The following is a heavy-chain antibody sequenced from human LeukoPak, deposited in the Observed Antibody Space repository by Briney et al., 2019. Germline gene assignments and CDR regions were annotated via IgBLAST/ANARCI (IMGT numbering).Heavy chain of an antibody. V-gene: IGHV3-30*18. D-gene: IGHD2-15*01. Sequence: GGSLRLSCAASGFTLSNYTMHWVRQAPGKGLQWVAAISNDGSNKYYADSVKGRFAVSRDNAKNRLYLQMNSLRAEDTAIYYCAKDSSPYCSGGSCSHFDHWGQGTLVTVSS. CDR3: AKDSSPYCSGGSCSHFDH. J-gene: IGHJ4*02. CDR1: GFTLSNYT. CDR2: ISNDGSNK.